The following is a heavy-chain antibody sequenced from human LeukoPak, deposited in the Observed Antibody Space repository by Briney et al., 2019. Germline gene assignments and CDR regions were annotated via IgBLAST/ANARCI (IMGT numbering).Heavy chain of an antibody. V-gene: IGHV7-4-1*02. CDR1: GYSFTSYA. CDR2: INTKTGNP. Sequence: ASVKVSCKASGYSFTSYAMNWVRQAPGQGLEWMGWINTKTGNPTYAQGFTGRFVFSLDTSVSTAYLQISSLKAEDTAVYYCARGPIPQSTIFGVVTDPTDYWGQGTLVTVSS. CDR3: ARGPIPQSTIFGVVTDPTDY. J-gene: IGHJ4*02. D-gene: IGHD3-3*01.